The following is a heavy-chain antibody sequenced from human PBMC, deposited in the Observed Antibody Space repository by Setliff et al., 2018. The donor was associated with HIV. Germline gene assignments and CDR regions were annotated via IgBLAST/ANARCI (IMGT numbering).Heavy chain of an antibody. CDR1: GFTFSTYS. CDR2: ISSGSSYT. CDR3: AKDNRMTNDILTGVDY. V-gene: IGHV3-21*04. J-gene: IGHJ4*02. Sequence: GGSLRLSCAASGFTFSTYSLNWVRQAPGKGLEWVSSISSGSSYTYYTDSMKGRFTISRDNAKNTLYLQMNSLRAEDTAVYYCAKDNRMTNDILTGVDYWGQGTLVTVSS. D-gene: IGHD3-9*01.